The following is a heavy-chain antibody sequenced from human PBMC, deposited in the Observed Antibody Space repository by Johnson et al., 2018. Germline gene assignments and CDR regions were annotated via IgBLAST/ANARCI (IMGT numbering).Heavy chain of an antibody. J-gene: IGHJ6*02. CDR3: AKDAYSSSWVRSYDDGMDV. CDR2: IPYDGSNK. Sequence: QVQLVEAGGGVVQPGRSLRLSCAASGFTFSSYGMHWVRQAPGKGLEWVAVIPYDGSNKYYADSAKGSFTISRYNSKNTLYLQMNSLRAEDTAVYYCAKDAYSSSWVRSYDDGMDVWGQGTTVTVSS. CDR1: GFTFSSYG. V-gene: IGHV3-30*18. D-gene: IGHD6-13*01.